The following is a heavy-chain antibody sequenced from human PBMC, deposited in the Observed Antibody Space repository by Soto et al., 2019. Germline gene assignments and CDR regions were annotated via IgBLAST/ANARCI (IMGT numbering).Heavy chain of an antibody. CDR2: IYYSGST. Sequence: SLTCAVSGGSMNYYYWSWIRQPPGKGLEWIGYIYYSGSTNYNPSLKSRVTISVDTSKNQFSLNLTSVTAADTAVYYCARYDSSGPTFDSWGQGTLVTVSS. CDR3: ARYDSSGPTFDS. CDR1: GGSMNYYY. D-gene: IGHD3-22*01. V-gene: IGHV4-59*01. J-gene: IGHJ4*02.